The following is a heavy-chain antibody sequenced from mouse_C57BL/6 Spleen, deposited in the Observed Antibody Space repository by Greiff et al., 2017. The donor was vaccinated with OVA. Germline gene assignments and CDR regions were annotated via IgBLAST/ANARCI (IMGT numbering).Heavy chain of an antibody. J-gene: IGHJ4*01. CDR1: GYSITSGYY. V-gene: IGHV3-6*01. CDR3: ARGWDDDAMDY. D-gene: IGHD4-1*01. CDR2: ISYDGSN. Sequence: EVQLVESGPGLVKPSQSLSLTCSVTGYSITSGYYWNWIRQFPGNKLEWMGYISYDGSNNYNPSLKNRISITRDTSKNQFFLKLNSVTTEDTATYYCARGWDDDAMDYWGQGTSVTVSS.